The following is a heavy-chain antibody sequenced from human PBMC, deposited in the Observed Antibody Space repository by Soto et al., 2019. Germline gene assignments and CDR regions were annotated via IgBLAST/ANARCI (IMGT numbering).Heavy chain of an antibody. J-gene: IGHJ6*02. D-gene: IGHD3-9*01. Sequence: VQLLESGGDLVQPGGSLRLSCEASGLTFSNYAMSWVRQAPGKGLEWVSVITGSGGSTNYADSAKGRFTISRDNSMDTLYLQMNSLRAEDTALYYCARVFYYDILTGKSYNMDVWGQGTTVIVSS. CDR2: ITGSGGST. CDR1: GLTFSNYA. V-gene: IGHV3-23*01. CDR3: ARVFYYDILTGKSYNMDV.